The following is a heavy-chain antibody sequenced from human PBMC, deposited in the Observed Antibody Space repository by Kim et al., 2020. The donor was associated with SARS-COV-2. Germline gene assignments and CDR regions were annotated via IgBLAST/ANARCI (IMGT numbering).Heavy chain of an antibody. CDR2: IYPGDSDT. J-gene: IGHJ6*02. Sequence: GESLKISCKGSGYSFTSYWIGWVRQMPGKGLEWMGIIYPGDSDTRYSTSFQGQVTIPADKSISTAYLQWSSLKASDTAMYYCARPTNLWFGELYRGDYGMDVWGQGTTVTVSS. CDR1: GYSFTSYW. D-gene: IGHD3-10*01. V-gene: IGHV5-51*01. CDR3: ARPTNLWFGELYRGDYGMDV.